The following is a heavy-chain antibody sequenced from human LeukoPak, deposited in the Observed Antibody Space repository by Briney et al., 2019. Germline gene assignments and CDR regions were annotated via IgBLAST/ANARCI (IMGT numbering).Heavy chain of an antibody. CDR2: ISSSSSYI. V-gene: IGHV3-21*01. D-gene: IGHD1-26*01. CDR1: GFTFSSYS. J-gene: IGHJ3*02. Sequence: PGGSLRLSCAASGFTFSSYSVNWVRQAPGKGLEWVSSISSSSSYIYYADSVKGRFTISRDNAKNSLYLQMNSLRAEDTAVYYCARGSVGIGDAFDIWGQGTMVTVSS. CDR3: ARGSVGIGDAFDI.